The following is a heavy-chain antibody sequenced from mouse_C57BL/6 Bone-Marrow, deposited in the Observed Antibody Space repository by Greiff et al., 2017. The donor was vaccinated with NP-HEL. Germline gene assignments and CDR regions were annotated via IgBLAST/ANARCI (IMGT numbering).Heavy chain of an antibody. Sequence: EVKVVESGGDLVKPGGSLKLSCAASGFTFSSYGMSWVRQTPDKRLEWVATISSGGSYTYYPDSVKGRFTISRDNAKNTLDLQMSSLKSEDTAMYYCARHYYGSIYAMDYWGQGTSVTVSS. D-gene: IGHD1-1*01. CDR2: ISSGGSYT. V-gene: IGHV5-6*01. CDR1: GFTFSSYG. J-gene: IGHJ4*01. CDR3: ARHYYGSIYAMDY.